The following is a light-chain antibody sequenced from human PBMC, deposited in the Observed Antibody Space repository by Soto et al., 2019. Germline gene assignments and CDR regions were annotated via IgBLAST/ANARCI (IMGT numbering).Light chain of an antibody. CDR3: QSYDSSLSGYVV. CDR2: GNS. J-gene: IGLJ2*01. CDR1: SSNIGAGYD. Sequence: QPVLTQPPSVSGAPGQRVTISCTGSSSNIGAGYDVHWYQQLPGTAPNLLIYGNSNRPSGVPDRFSGSKSGTSASLAITGLQAEDEADYYCQSYDSSLSGYVVFGGGTKLTVL. V-gene: IGLV1-40*01.